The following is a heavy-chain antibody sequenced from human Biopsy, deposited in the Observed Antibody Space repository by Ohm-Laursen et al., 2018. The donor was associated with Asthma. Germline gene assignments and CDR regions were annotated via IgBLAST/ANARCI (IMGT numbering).Heavy chain of an antibody. CDR2: IYYTGSD. CDR1: GGSVSTGSYY. D-gene: IGHD3-10*01. Sequence: SETLSLTCIVSGGSVSTGSYYWSWIRQPPGKGLEWLGYIYYTGSDNYNPSLKSRVTISVDTSKNQFSLRLNSVTAADTAVYYCARGPNYHGSGRAPIGMDAWGQGTTVTVSS. V-gene: IGHV4-61*01. J-gene: IGHJ6*02. CDR3: ARGPNYHGSGRAPIGMDA.